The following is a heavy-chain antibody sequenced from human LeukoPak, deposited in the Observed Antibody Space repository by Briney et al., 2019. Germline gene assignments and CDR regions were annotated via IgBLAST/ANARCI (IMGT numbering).Heavy chain of an antibody. D-gene: IGHD1-26*01. Sequence: SQTLSLTCTVSGGSISSGGYYWSWIRQHPGKGLEWIGYIYYSGSTYYNPSLKSRVTISVDTSKNQLSLKLSSVTAADTVVYYCARGDQREGYFDCWGQGTLVTVSS. CDR1: GGSISSGGYY. J-gene: IGHJ4*02. CDR3: ARGDQREGYFDC. CDR2: IYYSGST. V-gene: IGHV4-31*03.